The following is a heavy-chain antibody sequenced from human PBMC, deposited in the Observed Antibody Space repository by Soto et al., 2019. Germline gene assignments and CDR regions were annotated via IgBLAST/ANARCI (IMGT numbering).Heavy chain of an antibody. Sequence: QVQLVQSGAEVKKPGSSVKISCKASGGAFRTNAFSWVRQAPGQGLEWMGGVIPIFPTPDYAQKFQGRVTITADDSTTTTYMELSSLRSEDTAMYYCARDKYRLQLGGNYYYIMDVWGQGTMVTVS. J-gene: IGHJ6*02. CDR3: ARDKYRLQLGGNYYYIMDV. CDR2: VIPIFPTP. V-gene: IGHV1-69*12. D-gene: IGHD2-2*02. CDR1: GGAFRTNA.